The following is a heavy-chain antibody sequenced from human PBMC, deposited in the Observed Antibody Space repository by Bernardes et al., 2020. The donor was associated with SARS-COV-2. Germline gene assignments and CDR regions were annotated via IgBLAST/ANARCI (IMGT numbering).Heavy chain of an antibody. J-gene: IGHJ4*02. CDR2: ISGSGGST. V-gene: IGHV3-23*01. D-gene: IGHD3-3*01. CDR1: GFTFSSYA. CDR3: AKPRESGYYWDY. Sequence: GSLSLSCAASGFTFSSYAMSWVRQAPGKGLEWVSAISGSGGSTYYADSVKGRFTISRDNSKNTLYLQMNSLRAEDTAVYYCAKPRESGYYWDYWGQGTLVTVSS.